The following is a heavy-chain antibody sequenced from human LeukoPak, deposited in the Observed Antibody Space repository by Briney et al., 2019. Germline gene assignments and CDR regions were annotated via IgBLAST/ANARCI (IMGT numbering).Heavy chain of an antibody. Sequence: GGSLRLSCAASGFIFRSHGMNWVRQAPGKGLEWVSGISPSGDITYYADSVKGRFTISRDNSKNTLHLLMNSLRAEDTAVYYCARLKYYFDRSGYRAEYFQQWGQGTLVTASS. V-gene: IGHV3-23*01. J-gene: IGHJ1*01. D-gene: IGHD3-22*01. CDR1: GFIFRSHG. CDR2: ISPSGDIT. CDR3: ARLKYYFDRSGYRAEYFQQ.